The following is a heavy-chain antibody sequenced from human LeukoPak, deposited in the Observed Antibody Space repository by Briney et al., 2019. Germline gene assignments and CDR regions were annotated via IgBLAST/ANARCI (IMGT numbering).Heavy chain of an antibody. CDR1: GFTFSSYG. CDR3: ARHSYYYGSGSDY. CDR2: INHSGST. Sequence: GSLRLSCAASGFTFSSYGMSWIRQPPGKGLEWIGEINHSGSTNYNPSLKSRVTISVDTSKNQFSLKLSSVTAADTAVYYCARHSYYYGSGSDYWGQGTLVTVSS. V-gene: IGHV4-34*01. D-gene: IGHD3-10*01. J-gene: IGHJ4*02.